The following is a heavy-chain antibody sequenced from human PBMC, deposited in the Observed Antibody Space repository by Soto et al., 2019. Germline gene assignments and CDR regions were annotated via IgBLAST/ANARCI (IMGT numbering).Heavy chain of an antibody. CDR3: AKGANYYDSSGYPTPFDY. D-gene: IGHD3-22*01. V-gene: IGHV3-23*01. Sequence: GGSLRLSCAASGFTFSSYARSWVRQAPGKGLEWVSAISGSGGSTYYADSVKGRFTISRDNSKNTLYLQMNSLRAEDTAVYYCAKGANYYDSSGYPTPFDYWGQGTLVTVSS. CDR2: ISGSGGST. J-gene: IGHJ4*02. CDR1: GFTFSSYA.